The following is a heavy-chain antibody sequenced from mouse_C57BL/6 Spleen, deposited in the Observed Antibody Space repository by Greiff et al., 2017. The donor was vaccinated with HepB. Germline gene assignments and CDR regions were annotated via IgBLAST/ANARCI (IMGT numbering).Heavy chain of an antibody. J-gene: IGHJ4*01. CDR2: INPGSGGT. V-gene: IGHV1-54*01. Sequence: QVQLQQSGAELVRPGTSVKVSCKASGYAFTNYLIEWVKQRPGQGLEWIGVINPGSGGTNYNEKFKGKATLTADKSSSTAYMQLSSLTSEDSAVYFCARGWTAQATPYWGQGTSVTVSS. CDR3: ARGWTAQATPY. CDR1: GYAFTNYL. D-gene: IGHD3-2*02.